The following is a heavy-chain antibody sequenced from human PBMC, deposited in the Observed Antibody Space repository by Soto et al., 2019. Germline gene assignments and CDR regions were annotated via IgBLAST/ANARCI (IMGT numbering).Heavy chain of an antibody. V-gene: IGHV1-2*02. D-gene: IGHD2-15*01. CDR2: INPDSGGT. Sequence: QVQLVQSGAEVKKPGASVKVSCKTSGYTFTAYYIHWVRQAPGQGLEWMGCINPDSGGTKYAQKFQGRVNMPRDTSLTPAYMELSSLRSDDTAFYYCARALSFGRGTFDYWGQGTLVTVSS. CDR3: ARALSFGRGTFDY. CDR1: GYTFTAYY. J-gene: IGHJ4*02.